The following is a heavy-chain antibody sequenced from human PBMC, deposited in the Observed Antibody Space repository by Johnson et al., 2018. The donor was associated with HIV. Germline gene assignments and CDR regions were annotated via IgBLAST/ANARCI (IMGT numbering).Heavy chain of an antibody. V-gene: IGHV3-64*04. J-gene: IGHJ3*02. Sequence: QVQLVESGGGVVQPGESLRLSCAPSGFTFSRHPMHWVRQAPGKGLEHVATIASLGDNTYYADSVKGRFTISRDNSKNTLYLQMNSLRAEDTAVYYCARDRVWFGELYAFDIWGQGTMVTVSA. CDR2: IASLGDNT. CDR1: GFTFSRHP. D-gene: IGHD3-10*01. CDR3: ARDRVWFGELYAFDI.